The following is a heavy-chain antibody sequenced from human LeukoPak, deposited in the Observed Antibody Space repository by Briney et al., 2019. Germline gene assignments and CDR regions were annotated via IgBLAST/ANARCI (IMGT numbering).Heavy chain of an antibody. V-gene: IGHV3-30-3*01. CDR1: GFTFGIYA. CDR3: ARDRGYCSGGSCSLTNYFDS. J-gene: IGHJ4*02. Sequence: GGSPRLSCAASGFTFGIYAMHWVRQAPGKGLEWVAVISYDGSNKYYAGSVKGRFTISRDNSKNTLYLQMNSLRAEDTALYYCARDRGYCSGGSCSLTNYFDSWGQGTLVTVSS. D-gene: IGHD2-15*01. CDR2: ISYDGSNK.